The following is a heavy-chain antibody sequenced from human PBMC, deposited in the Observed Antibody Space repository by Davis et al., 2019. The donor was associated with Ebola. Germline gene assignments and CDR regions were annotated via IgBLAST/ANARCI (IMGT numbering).Heavy chain of an antibody. CDR2: IDPSDSYT. J-gene: IGHJ4*02. Sequence: GESLKISCQGSGYSFPNHWIGWVRQMPGKGLEWMGRIDPSDSYTNYSPSFQGHVTISADKSISTAYLQWSSLKASDTAMYYCASDSSSWYGFYVYWGQGTLVTVSS. V-gene: IGHV5-10-1*01. CDR3: ASDSSSWYGFYVY. CDR1: GYSFPNHW. D-gene: IGHD6-13*01.